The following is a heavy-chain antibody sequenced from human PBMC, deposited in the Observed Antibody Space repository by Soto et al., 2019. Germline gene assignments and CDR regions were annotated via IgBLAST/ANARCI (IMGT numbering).Heavy chain of an antibody. Sequence: QVQLQQWGAGLLKPSETLSLTCAVYGGSFSDYSWTWIRQPPGKALEWIGQINHSGSANYNPSLRSRVIISIGTPTNQFSLELTSGTAADTAVYYCARGLFSGDAYSGGWYYFDYWGQGTLVTVSS. CDR1: GGSFSDYS. CDR3: ARGLFSGDAYSGGWYYFDY. V-gene: IGHV4-34*01. J-gene: IGHJ4*02. CDR2: INHSGSA. D-gene: IGHD3-10*01.